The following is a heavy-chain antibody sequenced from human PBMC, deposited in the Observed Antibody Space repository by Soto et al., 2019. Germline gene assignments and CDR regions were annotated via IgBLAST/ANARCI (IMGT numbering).Heavy chain of an antibody. CDR3: ARHMIAAAGTVDAFDI. J-gene: IGHJ3*02. CDR1: GGSISSSSYY. D-gene: IGHD6-13*01. Sequence: QLQLQESGPGLVKPSETLSLTCTVSGGSISSSSYYWGWIRQPPGKGLEWIGSIYYSGSTYYNPSLKSRVTISVDTSKNQFSLKLSSVTAADTAVYYCARHMIAAAGTVDAFDIWGQGTMVTVSS. V-gene: IGHV4-39*01. CDR2: IYYSGST.